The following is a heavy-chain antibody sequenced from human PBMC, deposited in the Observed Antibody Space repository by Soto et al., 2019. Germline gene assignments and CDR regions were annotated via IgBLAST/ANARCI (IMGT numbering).Heavy chain of an antibody. D-gene: IGHD3-3*02. CDR1: ASTFSKYA. Sequence: GGSLRLSCVASASTFSKYAMNWVRQAPGKGLEWVSSISGSSGFIHYTDSVKGRFTVSRDNAKNSVYLQMNSLRAEDTAVYYCAREGFYHLFDPWGQGTMVTVSS. CDR3: AREGFYHLFDP. J-gene: IGHJ5*02. V-gene: IGHV3-21*01. CDR2: ISGSSGFI.